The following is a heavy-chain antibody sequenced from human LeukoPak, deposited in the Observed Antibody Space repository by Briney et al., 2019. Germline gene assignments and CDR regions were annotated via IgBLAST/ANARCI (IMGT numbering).Heavy chain of an antibody. Sequence: PSETLSLTCTVSGYSISSGYYWGWMRQAPGKGLEWIGSTYRTGSTYYNPHLKGRVTISVDTSKNQFSLRLNSVTAADTAVYYCASPAAMSNYYMDVWGKGTTVTVSS. CDR2: TYRTGST. CDR3: ASPAAMSNYYMDV. D-gene: IGHD2-2*01. J-gene: IGHJ6*03. CDR1: GYSISSGYY. V-gene: IGHV4-38-2*02.